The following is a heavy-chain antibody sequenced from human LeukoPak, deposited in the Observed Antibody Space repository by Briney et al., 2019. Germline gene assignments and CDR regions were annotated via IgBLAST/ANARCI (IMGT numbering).Heavy chain of an antibody. CDR1: GFSFSNYG. CDR2: LVYDGFYK. CDR3: AKDLISMVRGSPMDV. Sequence: GWSLRLSCAASGFSFSNYGMHWVRQAPGKGLEWVALLVYDGFYKYYTDSVKGRFTISRDDSTNTLYLQLTSLRVEDTAVYYCAKDLISMVRGSPMDVWGRGTTVTVS. V-gene: IGHV3-30*18. J-gene: IGHJ6*02. D-gene: IGHD3-10*01.